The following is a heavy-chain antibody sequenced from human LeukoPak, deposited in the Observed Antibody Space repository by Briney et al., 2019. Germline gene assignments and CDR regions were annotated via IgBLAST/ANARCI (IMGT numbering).Heavy chain of an antibody. Sequence: SETLSLTCAVYGGPFSGYYWSWIRQPPGKGLEWIGEINHSGSTNYNPSLKSRVTISVDTSKNQFSLKLSSVTAADTAVYYCARAYSGYDVDYWGQGTLVTVSS. CDR2: INHSGST. J-gene: IGHJ4*02. CDR1: GGPFSGYY. CDR3: ARAYSGYDVDY. D-gene: IGHD5-12*01. V-gene: IGHV4-34*01.